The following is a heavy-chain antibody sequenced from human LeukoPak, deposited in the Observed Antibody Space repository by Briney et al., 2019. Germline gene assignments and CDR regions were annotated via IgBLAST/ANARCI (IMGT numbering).Heavy chain of an antibody. V-gene: IGHV3-21*01. J-gene: IGHJ5*02. D-gene: IGHD3-3*01. Sequence: PGGSLRLSCAASGFTFRSYSMNWVRQAPGKGLEWVSSISSSSSYIYYADSVKGRFTISRDNAKNSLYLQMNSLRAEDTAVYYCARGYDFWSGYYTNNWFDPWGQGTLVTVSS. CDR3: ARGYDFWSGYYTNNWFDP. CDR2: ISSSSSYI. CDR1: GFTFRSYS.